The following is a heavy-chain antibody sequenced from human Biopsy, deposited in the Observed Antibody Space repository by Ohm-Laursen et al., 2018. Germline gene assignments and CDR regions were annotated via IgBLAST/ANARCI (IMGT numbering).Heavy chain of an antibody. CDR2: INHSGRT. D-gene: IGHD2/OR15-2a*01. CDR3: ARATNSTGWPYYYFYGMDV. J-gene: IGHJ6*02. Sequence: TLSLTCAVYGESFNGYYWSWIRQTPGKGLEWIGEINHSGRTNYNPSLKSRVTISVDTSENQFSLRLNSVTAADTAVYYCARATNSTGWPYYYFYGMDVWGQGTTVTVSS. CDR1: GESFNGYY. V-gene: IGHV4-34*01.